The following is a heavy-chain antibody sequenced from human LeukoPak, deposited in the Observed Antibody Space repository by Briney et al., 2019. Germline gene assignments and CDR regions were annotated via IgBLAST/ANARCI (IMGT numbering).Heavy chain of an antibody. D-gene: IGHD2-2*01. V-gene: IGHV1-18*01. Sequence: ASVKVSCKASGYTFTSYGISWVRQAPGQGLEWMGWISAYNGNTNYAQKFQGRVTMTRDTSISTAYMELSRLRSDDTAVYYCARLPAAPTNWGQGTLVTVSS. CDR1: GYTFTSYG. J-gene: IGHJ4*02. CDR2: ISAYNGNT. CDR3: ARLPAAPTN.